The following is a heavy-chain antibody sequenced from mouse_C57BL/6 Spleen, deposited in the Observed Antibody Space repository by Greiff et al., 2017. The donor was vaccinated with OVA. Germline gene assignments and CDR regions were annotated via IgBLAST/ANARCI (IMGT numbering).Heavy chain of an antibody. D-gene: IGHD2-4*01. Sequence: VQLQQPGAELVMPGASVKLSCKASGYTFTSYWMHWVKQRPGQGLEWIGEIDPSDSYTNYNQKFKGKSTLTVDKSSSTTYMQLSSLTSEDSAVYYGARVYYDYDRGFAYWGQGTLVTVSA. CDR1: GYTFTSYW. V-gene: IGHV1-69*01. CDR2: IDPSDSYT. J-gene: IGHJ3*01. CDR3: ARVYYDYDRGFAY.